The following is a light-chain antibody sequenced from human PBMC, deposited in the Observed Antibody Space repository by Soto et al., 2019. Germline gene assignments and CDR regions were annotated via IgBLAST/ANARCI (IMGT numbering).Light chain of an antibody. CDR3: CSYAGSYIFVV. V-gene: IGLV2-11*01. J-gene: IGLJ2*01. CDR2: DVS. Sequence: QSALTQPRSVSGSPGQSVTISCTGTSSDVGAYNYVSWYQQHPGKAPKLMIYDVSKRPSGVPDRFSGSKSDNTASLTISGLQAEDEADYYCCSYAGSYIFVVFGGGTKLTVL. CDR1: SSDVGAYNY.